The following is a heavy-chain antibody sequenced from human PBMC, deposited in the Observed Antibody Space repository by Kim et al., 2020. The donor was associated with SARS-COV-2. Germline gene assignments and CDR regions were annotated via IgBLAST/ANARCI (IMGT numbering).Heavy chain of an antibody. Sequence: ASVKVSCKASGYSFTTSGISWVRQAPGQGLEWMGWISPYNGNTNHAQKFQDRVSMTTDTSTNTAYMELRSLRCDDTAVYYCARGAAPPVYWGQGTLVTVSS. CDR2: ISPYNGNT. V-gene: IGHV1-18*01. CDR3: ARGAAPPVY. CDR1: GYSFTTSG. J-gene: IGHJ4*02. D-gene: IGHD6-6*01.